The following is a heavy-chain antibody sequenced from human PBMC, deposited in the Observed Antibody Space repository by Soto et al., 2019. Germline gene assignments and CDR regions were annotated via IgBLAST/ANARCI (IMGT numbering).Heavy chain of an antibody. CDR3: ARGSKRITIFGVVIKGVPGAYYFDY. D-gene: IGHD3-3*01. Sequence: ASVKVSCKASGYTFTSYDINWVRQATGQGLEWMGWMNPNSGNTGYAQKFQGRVTMTRNTSISTAYMELSSLRSEDTAVYYCARGSKRITIFGVVIKGVPGAYYFDYWGQGTLVTVSS. CDR1: GYTFTSYD. V-gene: IGHV1-8*01. J-gene: IGHJ4*02. CDR2: MNPNSGNT.